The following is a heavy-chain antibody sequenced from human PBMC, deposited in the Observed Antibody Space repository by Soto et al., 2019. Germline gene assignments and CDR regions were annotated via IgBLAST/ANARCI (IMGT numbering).Heavy chain of an antibody. Sequence: GGSLRLSCAASGFTFSSYAMSWVRQAPGKGLEWVSGISGNGGSTYYADSVKGRFTISRDNSRNTVYLQMNSLGAEDTAVYYCAKDLYVSSLLYDSDHWGQGTLVTVSS. CDR3: AKDLYVSSLLYDSDH. J-gene: IGHJ4*02. CDR1: GFTFSSYA. D-gene: IGHD3-16*01. V-gene: IGHV3-23*01. CDR2: ISGNGGST.